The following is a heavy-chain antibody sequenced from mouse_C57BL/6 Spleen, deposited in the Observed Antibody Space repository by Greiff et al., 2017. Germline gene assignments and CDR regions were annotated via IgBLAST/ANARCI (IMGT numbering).Heavy chain of an antibody. CDR1: GYSFTDYN. V-gene: IGHV1-39*01. CDR2: INPNYGTT. Sequence: EVQLQQSGPELVKPGASVKISCKASGYSFTDYNMNWVQQSNGKSLEWIGVINPNYGTTSYNQTFKGKATLTVDQYSSTAYMQHNSLTPEDSAVNDRAREAGPVVANFDVWGTGTTVTVSS. J-gene: IGHJ1*03. D-gene: IGHD1-1*01. CDR3: AREAGPVVANFDV.